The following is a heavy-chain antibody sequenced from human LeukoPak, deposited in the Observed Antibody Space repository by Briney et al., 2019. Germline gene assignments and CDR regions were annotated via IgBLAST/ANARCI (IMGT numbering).Heavy chain of an antibody. J-gene: IGHJ4*02. CDR2: IKQDGSEK. V-gene: IGHV3-7*04. D-gene: IGHD1-26*01. Sequence: GGSLRLSCAASRFTFSRYWMSWFRQAPGKGLEWVANIKQDGSEKYYVDSVKGRFTIPRDNAKSSLYLQMNSLRAEDTAVYYCARDGYSGSYYDYWGQGTLVTVSS. CDR1: RFTFSRYW. CDR3: ARDGYSGSYYDY.